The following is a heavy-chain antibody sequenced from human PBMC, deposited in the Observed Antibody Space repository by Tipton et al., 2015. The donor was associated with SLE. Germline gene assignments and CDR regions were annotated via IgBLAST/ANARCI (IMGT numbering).Heavy chain of an antibody. J-gene: IGHJ3*02. CDR3: ARDHRAVWKSAFDI. CDR1: GFTVSSNY. Sequence: LRLSCAASGFTVSSNYMSWVRQAPGKGLEWIGSIYHSGSTYYNPSLKSRVTISVDTSKNQFSLKLSSVTAADTAVYYCARDHRAVWKSAFDIWGQGTMVTVSS. D-gene: IGHD1-1*01. V-gene: IGHV4-38-2*02. CDR2: IYHSGST.